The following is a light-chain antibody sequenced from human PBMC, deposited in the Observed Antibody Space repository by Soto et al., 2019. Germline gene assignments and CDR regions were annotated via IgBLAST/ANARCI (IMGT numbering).Light chain of an antibody. V-gene: IGKV3-20*01. CDR3: QQYGSSPIT. J-gene: IGKJ5*01. CDR2: GAS. CDR1: QSISSS. Sequence: EIVLTQSPGTLSLSPGERATLSCRASQSISSSLAWYQRKPGQAPRLLIYGASSRATGIPDRFSGSGSGTDFTLIISRLEPEDFAVYYCQQYGSSPITFGQGTRLEI.